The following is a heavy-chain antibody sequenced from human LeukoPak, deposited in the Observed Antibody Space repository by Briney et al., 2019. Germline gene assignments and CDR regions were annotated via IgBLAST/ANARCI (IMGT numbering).Heavy chain of an antibody. CDR3: ARMLSGYDILTGWRHFDY. CDR2: INPNSGGT. Sequence: GASVKVSCKASGYTFTGYYMHWVRQATGQGLEWMGWINPNSGGTNYAQQFQGRVTMTRDTSISTAYMELSRLRSDDTAVYYCARMLSGYDILTGWRHFDYWGQGTLVTVSS. J-gene: IGHJ4*02. CDR1: GYTFTGYY. D-gene: IGHD3-9*01. V-gene: IGHV1-2*02.